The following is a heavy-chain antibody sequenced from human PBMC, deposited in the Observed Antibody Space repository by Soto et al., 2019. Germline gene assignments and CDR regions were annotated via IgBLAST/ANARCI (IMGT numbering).Heavy chain of an antibody. Sequence: QVQLQQWGAGLLKASETLSLTCAVYDGSLSGYFWSWIRQPPGKGLEWIGEINPSGSTNYSPSLKRRVTISGDTSKNQFSLKLRSVTAADTAVYYCARALGLYGSSQGAYYYYYMDVWGKGTTVTVSS. D-gene: IGHD6-6*01. V-gene: IGHV4-34*01. J-gene: IGHJ6*03. CDR1: DGSLSGYF. CDR2: INPSGST. CDR3: ARALGLYGSSQGAYYYYYMDV.